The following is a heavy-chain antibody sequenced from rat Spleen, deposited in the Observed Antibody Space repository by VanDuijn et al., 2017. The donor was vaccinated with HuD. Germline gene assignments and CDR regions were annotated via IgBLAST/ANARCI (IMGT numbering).Heavy chain of an antibody. CDR3: VTVGLPGFNWGWFAY. V-gene: IGHV5-27*01. CDR1: GFTFRNYY. Sequence: EVQMVESGGGLVKPGRSLKLSCAASGFTFRNYYMVWVRQAPTKGLEWVASISPSGDSTYYLDSVKGRFRISRDNAKSTLYLQMDSLRSEDTATYYCVTVGLPGFNWGWFAYWGQGTLVTVSS. CDR2: ISPSGDST. J-gene: IGHJ3*01. D-gene: IGHD1-4*01.